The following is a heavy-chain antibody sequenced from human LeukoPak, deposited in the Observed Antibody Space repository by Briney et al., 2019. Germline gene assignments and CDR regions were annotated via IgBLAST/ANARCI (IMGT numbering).Heavy chain of an antibody. D-gene: IGHD3-10*01. CDR2: TNPNSGNT. J-gene: IGHJ4*02. Sequence: ASVKVSCKASGYTFTSYDINWVRQATGQGLEWMGWTNPNSGNTGYAQKFQGRVTMTRNTSISTAYMELSSLRSEDTAVYYCARVIRRGYYGSGSEFDYWGQGTLVTVSS. V-gene: IGHV1-8*01. CDR1: GYTFTSYD. CDR3: ARVIRRGYYGSGSEFDY.